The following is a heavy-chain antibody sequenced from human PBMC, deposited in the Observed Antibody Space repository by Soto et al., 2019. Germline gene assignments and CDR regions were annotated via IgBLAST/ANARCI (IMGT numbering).Heavy chain of an antibody. CDR3: ARNGSYYDFWSGYYFGGGMDV. D-gene: IGHD3-3*01. Sequence: QVQLQQWGAGLLKPSETLSLTCAVYGGSFSGYYWSWIRQPPGKGLEWIGEINHSGSTNYNPSLKSRVTISVDTSKNHFSLKLSSVTAADTAVYYCARNGSYYDFWSGYYFGGGMDVWGQGTTVTVSS. CDR2: INHSGST. CDR1: GGSFSGYY. J-gene: IGHJ6*02. V-gene: IGHV4-34*01.